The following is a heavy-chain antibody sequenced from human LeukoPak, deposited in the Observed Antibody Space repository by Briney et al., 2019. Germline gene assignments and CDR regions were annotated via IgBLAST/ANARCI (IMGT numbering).Heavy chain of an antibody. CDR2: MYYTENS. J-gene: IGHJ2*01. CDR3: ANYRSNWGSGWYFGL. V-gene: IGHV4-59*01. CDR1: GDSISSYS. D-gene: IGHD7-27*01. Sequence: SETLSLTCTVSGDSISSYSWTWIRQPPGKGLEYIGHMYYTENSYYNPSLKSRVTISIDTSKNQFSLKLNSVTAADTPVYYCANYRSNWGSGWYFGLWGRGTLVSVSS.